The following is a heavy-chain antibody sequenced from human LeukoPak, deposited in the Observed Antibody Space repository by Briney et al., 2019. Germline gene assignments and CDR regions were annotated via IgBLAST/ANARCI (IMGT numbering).Heavy chain of an antibody. V-gene: IGHV3-74*01. CDR3: TGHHQAYSRTY. J-gene: IGHJ4*02. Sequence: GGSLRLSCAGSGFTFSSYWMHWVRQAPGKGLVWVSRISTDASSTTYADSVKGRFTISRDNAKGTLYLQMSSLRAEDTAVYYCTGHHQAYSRTYWGQGTLVTVAS. CDR1: GFTFSSYW. CDR2: ISTDASST. D-gene: IGHD4-11*01.